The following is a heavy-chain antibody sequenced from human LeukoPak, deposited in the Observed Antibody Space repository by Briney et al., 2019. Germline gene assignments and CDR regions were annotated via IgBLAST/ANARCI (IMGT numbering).Heavy chain of an antibody. Sequence: GESLKISCQGSGYSFTSYWIGWVRQMPGKGLEWMGIIYPGDSDTRYSPSFQGQVTISADKSISTAYVQWSSLRASDTAMYYCASVLTRRGAFDIWGQGTMVTVSS. J-gene: IGHJ3*02. D-gene: IGHD3-9*01. CDR2: IYPGDSDT. CDR3: ASVLTRRGAFDI. CDR1: GYSFTSYW. V-gene: IGHV5-51*01.